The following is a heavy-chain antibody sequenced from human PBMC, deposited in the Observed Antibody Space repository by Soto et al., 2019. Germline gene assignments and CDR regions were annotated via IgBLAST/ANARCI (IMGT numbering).Heavy chain of an antibody. CDR3: ARRTLVQKGIDY. J-gene: IGHJ4*02. V-gene: IGHV4-59*01. CDR1: GDSISTYY. CDR2: IFYSGGT. D-gene: IGHD2-8*02. Sequence: SETLSLTCTVSGDSISTYYWSWIRQPPGKGLQWIGYIFYSGGTAYNPSLKSRVTISLDMSKKQISLKLSSVTTADTATYFCARRTLVQKGIDYWGQGTVVTVSA.